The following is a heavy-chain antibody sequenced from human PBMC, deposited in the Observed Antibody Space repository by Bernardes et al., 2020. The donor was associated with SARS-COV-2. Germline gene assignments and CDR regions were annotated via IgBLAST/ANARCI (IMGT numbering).Heavy chain of an antibody. CDR3: ARGLRIVVVPAAIGATQNWFDP. V-gene: IGHV4-61*08. CDR2: IYYNGNT. Sequence: SETLSLTCTVSGSSVSSGGYYWSWIRQPPGKGLEWVGFIYYNGNTNYNPSLKSRVTISVDPSKNQFSLKLSSVTAADTAVYYCARGLRIVVVPAAIGATQNWFDPWGQGTLVTVSS. J-gene: IGHJ5*02. D-gene: IGHD2-2*01. CDR1: GSSVSSGGYY.